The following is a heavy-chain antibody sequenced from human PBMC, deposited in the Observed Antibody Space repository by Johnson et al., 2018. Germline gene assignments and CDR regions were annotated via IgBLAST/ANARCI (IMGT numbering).Heavy chain of an antibody. CDR3: ARGGFGYNNYYYYYMDV. CDR2: INSDGITT. J-gene: IGHJ6*03. D-gene: IGHD5-24*01. Sequence: EVQLQESGGGLVKPGGSLRLSCAASGFTFSSYWMHWVRQAPGKGLVWVSRINSDGITTHYADSVKGRFTISRDNAKKTRDLQMNSLRAGDTAVYYCARGGFGYNNYYYYYMDVWGKGTTVTGSS. V-gene: IGHV3-74*01. CDR1: GFTFSSYW.